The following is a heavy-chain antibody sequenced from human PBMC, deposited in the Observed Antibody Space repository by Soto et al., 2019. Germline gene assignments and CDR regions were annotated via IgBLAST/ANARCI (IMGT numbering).Heavy chain of an antibody. CDR3: ARDSGSGGMDV. CDR2: IYYSGST. J-gene: IGHJ6*02. V-gene: IGHV4-61*01. D-gene: IGHD5-12*01. CDR1: GGSVSSGSYY. Sequence: PSETLSLTCTVSGGSVSSGSYYWSWIRQPPGKGLEWIGYIYYSGSTNYNPSLKSRVTISVDTSKNQFSLKLSSVTAADTAVYYCARDSGSGGMDVWGQGTTVTVSS.